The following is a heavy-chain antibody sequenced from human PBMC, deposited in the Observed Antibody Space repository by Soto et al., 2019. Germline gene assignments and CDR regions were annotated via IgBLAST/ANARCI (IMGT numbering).Heavy chain of an antibody. V-gene: IGHV3-33*01. CDR1: GFTFSSYG. J-gene: IGHJ4*02. D-gene: IGHD6-6*01. CDR3: ARDSLVGGVDY. CDR2: IWYDGSNK. Sequence: QVQLVESGGGVVQPGRSLRLSCAASGFTFSSYGMHWVRQAPGKGLEWVAVIWYDGSNKYYADSVKGRFTISRDNSKNTLYLKMNSLRAEDTAVYYCARDSLVGGVDYWGQGTLVTVSS.